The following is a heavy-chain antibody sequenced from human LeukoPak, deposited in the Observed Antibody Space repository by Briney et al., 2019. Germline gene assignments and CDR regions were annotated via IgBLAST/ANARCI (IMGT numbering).Heavy chain of an antibody. V-gene: IGHV1-24*01. CDR3: ATARRVPAAMRKNWFDP. D-gene: IGHD2-2*01. J-gene: IGHJ5*02. CDR2: FDPEDGET. CDR1: GYTLTELS. Sequence: EASVKVSSKVSGYTLTELSMHWVRQAPGKGLEWMGGFDPEDGETIYAQKFQGRVTMTEDTSTGTAYMELSSLRSEDTAVYYCATARRVPAAMRKNWFDPWGQGTLVTVSS.